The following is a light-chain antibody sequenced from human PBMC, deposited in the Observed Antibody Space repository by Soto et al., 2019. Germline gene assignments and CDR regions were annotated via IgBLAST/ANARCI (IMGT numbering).Light chain of an antibody. CDR1: QTISSW. J-gene: IGKJ3*01. CDR3: LQKYFYPFT. V-gene: IGKV1-6*01. CDR2: AAS. Sequence: AIQMTPSPSTLSVSVGDSVTITCRASQTISSWLAWFQQKPGKAPKLLIYAASNLQSGVPARFSGSGSGTDFTLTISSLQPEDFATYYCLQKYFYPFTFGPGTKVD.